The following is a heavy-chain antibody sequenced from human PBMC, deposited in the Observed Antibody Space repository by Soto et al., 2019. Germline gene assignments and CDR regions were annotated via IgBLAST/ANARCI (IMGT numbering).Heavy chain of an antibody. CDR1: GDSMSNYY. CDR2: VYYSGST. D-gene: IGHD3-10*01. V-gene: IGHV4-59*01. Sequence: SETLSLTCTVSGDSMSNYYWNWLRQPPGKGLEWIGSVYYSGSTSYNPSLQSRVTMSVDTSKNQFPLKLTSVTAADAAVYYCARTFYDSGTYYHRWFDPLGQETLVTVSS. CDR3: ARTFYDSGTYYHRWFDP. J-gene: IGHJ5*02.